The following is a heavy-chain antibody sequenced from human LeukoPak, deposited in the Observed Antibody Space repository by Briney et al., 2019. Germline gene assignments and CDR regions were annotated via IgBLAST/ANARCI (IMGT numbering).Heavy chain of an antibody. D-gene: IGHD3-3*01. J-gene: IGHJ4*02. CDR3: ARAPWGRSDFWSGHPYYFDY. V-gene: IGHV4-61*05. Sequence: SETLSLTCTVSGGSISSSSYYWGWLRQPPGKGLEWIGYIYYSGSTNHNPSLKSRVTISVDTSKNQFSLKLSSVTAADTAVYYCARAPWGRSDFWSGHPYYFDYWGQGTLVTVSS. CDR1: GGSISSSSYY. CDR2: IYYSGST.